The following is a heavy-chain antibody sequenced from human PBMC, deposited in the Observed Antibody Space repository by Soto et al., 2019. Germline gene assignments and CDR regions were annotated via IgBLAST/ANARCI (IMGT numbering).Heavy chain of an antibody. Sequence: QLQLQESGPGLVKPSETLSLTCTVSGGSISSSSYYWGWIRQPPGKGLEWIGSIYYSGSTYYNPSLQRPVTISVDTAKNQFSLKLSSVTAADTVVYYCARRGSSSWYGYWGQGTLVTVSS. CDR2: IYYSGST. CDR3: ARRGSSSWYGY. J-gene: IGHJ4*02. D-gene: IGHD6-13*01. V-gene: IGHV4-39*01. CDR1: GGSISSSSYY.